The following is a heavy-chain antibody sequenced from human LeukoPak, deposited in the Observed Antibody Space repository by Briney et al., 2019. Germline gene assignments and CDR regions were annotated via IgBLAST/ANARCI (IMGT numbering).Heavy chain of an antibody. V-gene: IGHV3-72*01. J-gene: IGHJ2*01. CDR3: ARDRDDIVVVVAANPRYFDL. Sequence: GGSLRLSCAASGFTFSDHYMDWVRQAPGKGLEWVGRTRNKANSYTTEYAASVKGRFTISRDDSKNSLYLQMNSLKTEDTAVYYCARDRDDIVVVVAANPRYFDLWGRGTLVTVSS. D-gene: IGHD2-15*01. CDR2: TRNKANSYTT. CDR1: GFTFSDHY.